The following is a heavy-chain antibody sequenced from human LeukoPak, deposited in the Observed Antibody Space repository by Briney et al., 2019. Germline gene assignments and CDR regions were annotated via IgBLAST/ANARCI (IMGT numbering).Heavy chain of an antibody. D-gene: IGHD3-9*01. Sequence: PSETLSLTCTVSGGSISSYYWSWIRQPPGKGLEWIGYIYYSGSTNYNPSLKSRVTISVDTSKNQFSLKLSSVTAADTAVYYCARNPILTGYYKEGNWFDPWGQGTLATVSS. V-gene: IGHV4-59*01. J-gene: IGHJ5*02. CDR1: GGSISSYY. CDR2: IYYSGST. CDR3: ARNPILTGYYKEGNWFDP.